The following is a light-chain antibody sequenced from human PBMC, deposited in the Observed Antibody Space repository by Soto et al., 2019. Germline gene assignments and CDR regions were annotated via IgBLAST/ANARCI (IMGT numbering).Light chain of an antibody. CDR3: QQYGSYPPIT. Sequence: EIGVTRSPATISAYQGERVTXTCRASQSVSRNLAWYHQKPGQAPPLLLYDASSTFRGIPHRFSGRGSGTDFTLTISRLEPEDFAVYYWQQYGSYPPITFGQGTRVEIK. J-gene: IGKJ5*01. CDR1: QSVSRN. CDR2: DAS. V-gene: IGKV3-20*01.